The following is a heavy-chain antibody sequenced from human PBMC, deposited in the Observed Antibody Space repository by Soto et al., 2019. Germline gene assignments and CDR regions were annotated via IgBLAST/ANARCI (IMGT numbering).Heavy chain of an antibody. Sequence: GGSLRLSCAASGFAFSRYAMCWVRQSPGNGLVWVSALSGGGACTYYADSVKGRFTNSRDNSKNTLYLQMNSLRAEDTAVHYCAKGGSYYYDSSGYYPDAFDIWGQGTMVTVSS. CDR3: AKGGSYYYDSSGYYPDAFDI. V-gene: IGHV3-23*01. D-gene: IGHD3-22*01. J-gene: IGHJ3*02. CDR2: LSGGGACT. CDR1: GFAFSRYA.